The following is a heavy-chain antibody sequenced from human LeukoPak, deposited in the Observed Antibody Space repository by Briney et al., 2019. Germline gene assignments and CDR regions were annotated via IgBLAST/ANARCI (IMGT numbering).Heavy chain of an antibody. CDR2: IIPIFGTA. CDR3: ARAAYCGGDCYTSDY. J-gene: IGHJ4*02. CDR1: GGTFSSYA. Sequence: ASVKVSCKASGGTFSSYAISWVRQAPGQGLEWMGGIIPIFGTANYAQKFQGRVTITADESTSTAYMELSSLRSEDTAVYYCARAAYCGGDCYTSDYWGQGTLVTVSS. V-gene: IGHV1-69*13. D-gene: IGHD2-21*01.